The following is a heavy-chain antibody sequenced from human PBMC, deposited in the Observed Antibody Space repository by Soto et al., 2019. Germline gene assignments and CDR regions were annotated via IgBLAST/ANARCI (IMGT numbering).Heavy chain of an antibody. CDR3: ARDLIAATGADY. CDR1: GYTFTSYG. D-gene: IGHD6-13*01. J-gene: IGHJ4*02. CDR2: ISTYNGNT. Sequence: QVQLVQSGAEVKKPGASVKVSCKPSGYTFTSYGISWVRLAPGQGPEWMGWISTYNGNTNYAQKFQGRVTMATDTSTSTAYMELRSLRSDDTAVNYCARDLIAATGADYWGQGTLVTVSS. V-gene: IGHV1-18*01.